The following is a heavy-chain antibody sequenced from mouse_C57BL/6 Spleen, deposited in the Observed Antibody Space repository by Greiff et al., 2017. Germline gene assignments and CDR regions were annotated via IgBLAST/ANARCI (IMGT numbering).Heavy chain of an antibody. CDR2: IDPSDSYT. CDR3: ARRVRYGSTYAWFAY. J-gene: IGHJ3*01. D-gene: IGHD1-1*01. CDR1: GYTFTSYW. V-gene: IGHV1-69*01. Sequence: QVQLQQPGAELVMPGASVKLSCKASGYTFTSYWMHWVKQRPGQGLEWIGEIDPSDSYTNYNQKFKGKSPLTVDKSSSPAYMQLSSLTSEDSAVYYGARRVRYGSTYAWFAYWGQGTLVTVSA.